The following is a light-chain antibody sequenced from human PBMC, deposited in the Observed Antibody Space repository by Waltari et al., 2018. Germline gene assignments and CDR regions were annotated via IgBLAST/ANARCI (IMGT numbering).Light chain of an antibody. Sequence: QSALTQPASVSGSPGQSITVSCTGTSSDVVSYNLFPWFQQYPDTAPKLIIFEVNKRPSGVSNRFSGSKSGNTASLTISGLQAGDEADYYCCSYAGSGIYVFGTGAKVTVL. CDR3: CSYAGSGIYV. V-gene: IGLV2-23*02. CDR1: SSDVVSYNL. CDR2: EVN. J-gene: IGLJ1*01.